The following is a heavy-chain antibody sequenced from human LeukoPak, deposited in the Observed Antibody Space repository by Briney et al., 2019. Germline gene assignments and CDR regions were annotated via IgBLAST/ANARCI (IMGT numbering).Heavy chain of an antibody. J-gene: IGHJ4*02. CDR1: GFSISGGYY. V-gene: IGHV4-38-2*02. Sequence: SETLSLTCSVSGFSISGGYYWGWIRQPPGKGLEWLGSIYHSGNTDYNPSLKSRVTISVDTAKNKFFLRLGSETAADTAVYYCARIVQITGTIPHWGQGTLVTVSS. D-gene: IGHD1-1*01. CDR2: IYHSGNT. CDR3: ARIVQITGTIPH.